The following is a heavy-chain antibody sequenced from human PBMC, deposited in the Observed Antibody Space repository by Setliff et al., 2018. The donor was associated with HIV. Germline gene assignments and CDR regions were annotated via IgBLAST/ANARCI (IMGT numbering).Heavy chain of an antibody. Sequence: GASVKVSCKASGYTFTDYYIHWVRQAPGQGLEWIGWIYPNTGGTNYAQKFQGRVTMTRDTSISTAYMVLSRLRSDDTAVYYCATHTYYYDSSGYYFDAFDIWGQGTMVTVSS. CDR3: ATHTYYYDSSGYYFDAFDI. CDR2: IYPNTGGT. V-gene: IGHV1-2*02. J-gene: IGHJ3*02. D-gene: IGHD3-22*01. CDR1: GYTFTDYY.